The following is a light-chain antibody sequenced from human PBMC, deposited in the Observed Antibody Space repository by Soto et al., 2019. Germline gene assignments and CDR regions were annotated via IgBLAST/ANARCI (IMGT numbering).Light chain of an antibody. V-gene: IGLV2-14*03. Sequence: QSVLTQPASVSGSPGQSITISCPGTSDDVGGYNYVSWYQQHSGKAPKLIIYEVTNRPSGVSNRFSGSKSGNTASLTISGLQADDEADYHCSSYTSHYTRVFGTGTKVTV. CDR1: SDDVGGYNY. J-gene: IGLJ1*01. CDR3: SSYTSHYTRV. CDR2: EVT.